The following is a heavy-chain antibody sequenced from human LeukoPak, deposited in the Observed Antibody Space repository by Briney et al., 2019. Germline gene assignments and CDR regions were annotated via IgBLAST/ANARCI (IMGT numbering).Heavy chain of an antibody. J-gene: IGHJ4*02. CDR3: ARGAGGIAVH. Sequence: GSLRLSCAASGFSFSNAWMSWVRQAPGKGLEWIGYIYYSGSTNYNPSLKSRVTISVDTSKNQFSLKLSSVTAADTAVYYCARGAGGIAVHWGQGTLVTVSS. CDR2: IYYSGST. D-gene: IGHD6-19*01. CDR1: GFSFSNAW. V-gene: IGHV4-59*12.